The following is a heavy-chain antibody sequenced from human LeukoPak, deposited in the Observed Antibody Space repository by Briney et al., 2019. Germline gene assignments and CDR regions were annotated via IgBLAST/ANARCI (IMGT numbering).Heavy chain of an antibody. V-gene: IGHV1-69*13. J-gene: IGHJ5*02. CDR1: GYTFTSYA. CDR3: ARDQPFSP. Sequence: GASVKVSCKASGYTFTSYAMNWVRQAPGQGLEWMGGIIPIFGTANYAQKFQGRVTITADESTSTAYMELSSLRSEDTAVYYCARDQPFSPWGQGTLVTVSS. CDR2: IIPIFGTA.